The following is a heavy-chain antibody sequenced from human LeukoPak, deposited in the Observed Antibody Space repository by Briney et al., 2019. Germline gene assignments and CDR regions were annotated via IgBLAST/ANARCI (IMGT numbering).Heavy chain of an antibody. CDR3: ARDPRDGSGSYSPWYYYGMDV. CDR1: GGSISSSSYY. CDR2: IYYSGST. D-gene: IGHD3-10*01. Sequence: SETLSLTCTVSGGSISSSSYYWGWIRQPPGKGLEWIGSIYYSGSTYYNPSLKSRVTISVDTSKNQFSLKLSSVTAADTAVYYCARDPRDGSGSYSPWYYYGMDVWGQGTTVTVSS. V-gene: IGHV4-39*07. J-gene: IGHJ6*02.